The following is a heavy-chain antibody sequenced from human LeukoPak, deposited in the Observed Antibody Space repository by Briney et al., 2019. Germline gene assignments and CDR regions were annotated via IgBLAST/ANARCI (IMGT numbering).Heavy chain of an antibody. CDR3: ARWNLGELFVVNWFDS. V-gene: IGHV1-18*01. CDR1: GYTFTSYA. CDR2: IRAYNGDT. Sequence: ASVKVSCKPSGYTFTSYAISWVRQAPGQGLEWMEWIRAYNGDTKYSQKFQGRVNMTTDTSTHTGHMDLRGLKSDDTAVYYCARWNLGELFVVNWFDSWGQGTHVTVSS. J-gene: IGHJ5*01. D-gene: IGHD3-16*01.